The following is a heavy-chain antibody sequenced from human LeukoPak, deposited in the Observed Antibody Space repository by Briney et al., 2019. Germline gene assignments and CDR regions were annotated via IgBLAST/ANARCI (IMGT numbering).Heavy chain of an antibody. CDR2: IYSGGST. D-gene: IGHD6-6*01. Sequence: GGSLRLSCAASGFTVSSNYMSWVRQAPGKGLEWVSVIYSGGSTYYADSVKGRFTISRDNSKNTLYLQMNSLRAEDTAVFYCAKAKLSGRYSSSSSDWFDPWGQGTLVTVSS. CDR3: AKAKLSGRYSSSSSDWFDP. J-gene: IGHJ5*02. V-gene: IGHV3-66*01. CDR1: GFTVSSNY.